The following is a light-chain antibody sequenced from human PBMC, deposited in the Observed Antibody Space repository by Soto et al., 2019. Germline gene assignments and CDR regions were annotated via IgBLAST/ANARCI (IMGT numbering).Light chain of an antibody. CDR3: QQSNNWPYT. CDR1: QSVSDN. Sequence: EVVMTQSPATLSVSPGERATLSCRASQSVSDNLAWYQQKPGQAPSLLIYGASTRATGIPARFSGSGSGTEFTLTISSLQSEDFAVYYCQQSNNWPYTFGQGTKLDIK. CDR2: GAS. J-gene: IGKJ2*01. V-gene: IGKV3-15*01.